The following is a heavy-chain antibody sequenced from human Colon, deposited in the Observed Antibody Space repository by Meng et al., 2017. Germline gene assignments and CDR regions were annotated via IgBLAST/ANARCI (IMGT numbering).Heavy chain of an antibody. J-gene: IGHJ5*02. CDR3: ARGYWFDP. Sequence: QVQLQESGPRLVKPSETLSLTCTVSGGSFNSYHWNWIRQPPGEAPEWIGNIDYTGSTNYNPSCKSRVTISVDTSKSQFSLRMTSMTAADSAVYYCARGYWFDPWGQGTLVTVSS. CDR2: IDYTGST. V-gene: IGHV4-59*01. CDR1: GGSFNSYH.